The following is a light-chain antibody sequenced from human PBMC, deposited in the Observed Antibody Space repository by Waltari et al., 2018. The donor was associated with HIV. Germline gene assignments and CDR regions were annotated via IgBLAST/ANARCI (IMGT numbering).Light chain of an antibody. J-gene: IGKJ1*01. CDR1: QDISNY. Sequence: DIQMTQSPSSLSASVGDRVTITCQASQDISNYLNWYQQKPGKAPKLLIDDASNLETGVPSRFSGSGSGTDFTFTISSLQPEDIATYYCQQYDNLLRTFGQGTKVEIK. V-gene: IGKV1-33*01. CDR3: QQYDNLLRT. CDR2: DAS.